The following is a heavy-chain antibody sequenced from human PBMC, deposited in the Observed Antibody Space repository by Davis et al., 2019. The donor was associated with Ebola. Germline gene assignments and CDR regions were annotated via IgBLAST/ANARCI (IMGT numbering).Heavy chain of an antibody. CDR2: INTDGSEK. CDR1: GFTFSSSW. V-gene: IGHV3-7*01. Sequence: GESLKISCAASGFTFSSSWMTWVRQAPGKGLEWVANINTDGSEKYYLDSVKGRFTISRDNSKNSLYMQMNSLRAEDTAVYYCARRILGDSRGGVDVWGQGTAVSVSS. CDR3: ARRILGDSRGGVDV. D-gene: IGHD4-17*01. J-gene: IGHJ6*02.